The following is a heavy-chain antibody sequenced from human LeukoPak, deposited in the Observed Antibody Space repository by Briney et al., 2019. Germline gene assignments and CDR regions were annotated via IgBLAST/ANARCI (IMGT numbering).Heavy chain of an antibody. CDR1: GVSVSDGRYY. Sequence: PSQTLSLTCNVSGVSVSDGRYYWTWIRQHPGKGLEWIGYKYYSGSAKYNPSLKSRLTISIDTSKNQFSLQLSSVTAADTATYVCATPYCSGISCLDVFNMWGQGTRVTVSS. V-gene: IGHV4-31*03. D-gene: IGHD2-2*01. CDR2: KYYSGSA. CDR3: ATPYCSGISCLDVFNM. J-gene: IGHJ3*02.